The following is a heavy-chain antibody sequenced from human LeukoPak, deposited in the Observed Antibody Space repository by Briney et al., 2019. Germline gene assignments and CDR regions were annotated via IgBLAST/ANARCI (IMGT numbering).Heavy chain of an antibody. CDR1: GDSISSYY. D-gene: IGHD5-12*01. J-gene: IGHJ4*02. Sequence: SETLSLTCTVSGDSISSYYWTWIRQPPGNGLEWIGYYSGSTNYNPSLKSRVTISVDTSKNQFSVKLSSVTAADTAIYYCAKVRDRDGYNFFFDYWGQGTLVTVSS. CDR2: YSGST. CDR3: AKVRDRDGYNFFFDY. V-gene: IGHV4-59*01.